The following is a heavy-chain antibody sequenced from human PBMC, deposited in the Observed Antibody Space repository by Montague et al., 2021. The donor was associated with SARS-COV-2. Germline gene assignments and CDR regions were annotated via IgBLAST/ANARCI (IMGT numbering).Heavy chain of an antibody. CDR2: IYITGAT. Sequence: TLSLTCTVSGDSISSGRYHWSWVRQPAGKGLEFIGRIYITGATNYNPSLKSRVAISVDTSKNQFSLKLTSVTAADTAVYPCSREQVMWWFDPWGQGTLVTVSS. CDR1: GDSISSGRYH. J-gene: IGHJ5*02. D-gene: IGHD2-21*01. V-gene: IGHV4-61*02. CDR3: SREQVMWWFDP.